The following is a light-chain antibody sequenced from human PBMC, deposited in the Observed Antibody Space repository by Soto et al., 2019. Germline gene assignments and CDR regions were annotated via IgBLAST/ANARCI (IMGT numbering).Light chain of an antibody. CDR3: LQDYIYPWT. J-gene: IGKJ1*01. CDR2: TAS. Sequence: IQMTQSPSTLSGSVGDRVTITCRASQDIRNDLGWFQQKPGKAPKLLINTASTLQSGVSSRFSGSGSGTDFTLTISSLQPEDFATYYCLQDYIYPWTFGQGTKVDIK. V-gene: IGKV1-6*01. CDR1: QDIRND.